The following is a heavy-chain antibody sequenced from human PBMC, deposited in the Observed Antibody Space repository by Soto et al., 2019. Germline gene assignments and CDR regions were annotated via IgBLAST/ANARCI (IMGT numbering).Heavy chain of an antibody. CDR1: GFTFASYT. D-gene: IGHD4-17*01. CDR3: ARGDDYGALRAFDI. Sequence: EVQLLESGGGLVQPGGSLRLSCAASGFTFASYTLSWVRQAPGKGLEWVSGITGRGDDTFYADSVKGRITVSRDNSKNTLFLQMNSLRAEDTAVYYCARGDDYGALRAFDIWGRGTMVAVS. J-gene: IGHJ3*02. V-gene: IGHV3-23*01. CDR2: ITGRGDDT.